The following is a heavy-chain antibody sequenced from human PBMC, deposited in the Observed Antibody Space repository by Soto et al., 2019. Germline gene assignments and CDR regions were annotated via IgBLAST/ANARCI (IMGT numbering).Heavy chain of an antibody. V-gene: IGHV4-59*01. Sequence: QVQLQESGPGLVKPSETLSLTCSVSGGSISGYYWSWIRQPPGKGLEWIGYIYDTGSTKDNPSLKSRVTISIDTSKNQFSLRLSSVTAAHTAVYYCAREQWLVRGVFDYWGQGTLVTVSS. CDR3: AREQWLVRGVFDY. D-gene: IGHD6-19*01. CDR1: GGSISGYY. J-gene: IGHJ4*02. CDR2: IYDTGST.